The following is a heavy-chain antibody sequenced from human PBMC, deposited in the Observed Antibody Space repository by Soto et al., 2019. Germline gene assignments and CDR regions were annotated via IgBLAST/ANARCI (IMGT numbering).Heavy chain of an antibody. J-gene: IGHJ6*02. D-gene: IGHD1-26*01. Sequence: ASVKVSCKASGYTFTSYYMHWVRQAPGQGLEWMGIINPSGGSTSYAQKCQGRVTMTRDTSTSTVYMELSSLRSEDTAVYYCARIRGIVGASSYYGMDVWGQGTTVTVSS. V-gene: IGHV1-46*01. CDR3: ARIRGIVGASSYYGMDV. CDR2: INPSGGST. CDR1: GYTFTSYY.